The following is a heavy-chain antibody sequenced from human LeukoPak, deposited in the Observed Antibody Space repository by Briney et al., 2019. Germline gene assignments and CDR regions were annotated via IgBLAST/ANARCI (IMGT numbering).Heavy chain of an antibody. D-gene: IGHD3-9*01. CDR1: GYTFTSYD. CDR2: MNPNSGNT. J-gene: IGHJ6*02. V-gene: IGHV1-8*02. CDR3: ARDLRYFDWLPSYYYYYGMDV. Sequence: GASVKVSCKASGYTFTSYDINLVRQPTGQGLEWMGWMNPNSGNTGYAQKFQGRVTMTRSTSISTAYMELSSLRSEDTAVYYCARDLRYFDWLPSYYYYYGMDVWGQGTTVTVS.